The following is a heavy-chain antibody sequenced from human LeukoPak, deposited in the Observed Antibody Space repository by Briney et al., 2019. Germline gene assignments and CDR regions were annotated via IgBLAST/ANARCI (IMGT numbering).Heavy chain of an antibody. CDR1: GGTFSSYA. V-gene: IGHV1-69*13. Sequence: SVKVSCKASGGTFSSYAISWVRQAPGQGLEWMGGIIPIFGTANYAQKFQGRVTITADESTSTAYMELSSLRSEDTAVYYCARGTVGLKYYDSSGYYHFDYWGQGTLVTVSS. CDR2: IIPIFGTA. CDR3: ARGTVGLKYYDSSGYYHFDY. D-gene: IGHD3-22*01. J-gene: IGHJ4*02.